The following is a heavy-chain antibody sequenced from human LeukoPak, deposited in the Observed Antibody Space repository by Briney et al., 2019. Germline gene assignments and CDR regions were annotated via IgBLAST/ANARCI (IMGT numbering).Heavy chain of an antibody. Sequence: SETLSLTCAVYGGSFSGYYWSWIRQPPGKGLEWIGEINHSGSTNYNPSLKSRVTISVDTSRNQFSLKLSSVTAADTAVYYCARGIIVVVPQPFDPWGQGTLVTVSS. CDR3: ARGIIVVVPQPFDP. V-gene: IGHV4-34*01. D-gene: IGHD2-2*01. J-gene: IGHJ5*02. CDR1: GGSFSGYY. CDR2: INHSGST.